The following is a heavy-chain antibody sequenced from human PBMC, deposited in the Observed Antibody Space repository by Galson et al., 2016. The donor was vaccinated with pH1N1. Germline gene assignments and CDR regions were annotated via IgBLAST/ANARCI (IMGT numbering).Heavy chain of an antibody. J-gene: IGHJ5*02. CDR2: INTSGGGT. CDR1: GYTFTSYY. V-gene: IGHV1-46*01. CDR3: ARALARHRES. Sequence: SVKVSCKASGYTFTSYYFHWVRQAPGQGLEWMGVINTSGGGTTYTKKFQARVTMTRDTSKTTVYLDLSSLKSDDTAVYYCARALARHRESWGQGTLVTVSS.